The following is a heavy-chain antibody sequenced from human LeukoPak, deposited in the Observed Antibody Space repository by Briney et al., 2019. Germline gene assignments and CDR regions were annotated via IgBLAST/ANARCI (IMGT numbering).Heavy chain of an antibody. Sequence: SETLSLTCTVSGDPISTYYWSWIRQPPGKGLEWIGYVYYSGSTNYNPSLKSRVTISVDTSKNQFSLKLSSVTAADTAVYYCARDPATECSNGVCYKASWFDPWGQGTLVTVSS. CDR1: GDPISTYY. CDR2: VYYSGST. V-gene: IGHV4-59*01. J-gene: IGHJ5*02. CDR3: ARDPATECSNGVCYKASWFDP. D-gene: IGHD2-8*01.